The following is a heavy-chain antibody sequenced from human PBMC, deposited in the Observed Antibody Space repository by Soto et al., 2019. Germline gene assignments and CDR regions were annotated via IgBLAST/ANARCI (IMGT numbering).Heavy chain of an antibody. D-gene: IGHD3-10*01. CDR1: GFTFSSYA. CDR3: AKDRSNGGSATFDY. CDR2: ISGSGGST. Sequence: LRLSCAASGFTFSSYAMSWVRQAPGKGLEWVSAISGSGGSTYYADSVKGRFTISRDNSKNTLYLQMNSLRAEDTAVYYCAKDRSNGGSATFDYWGQGTLVTVSS. J-gene: IGHJ4*02. V-gene: IGHV3-23*01.